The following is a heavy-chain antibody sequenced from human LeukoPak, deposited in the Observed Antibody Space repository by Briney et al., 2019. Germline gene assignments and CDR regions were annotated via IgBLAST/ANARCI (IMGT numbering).Heavy chain of an antibody. D-gene: IGHD6-19*01. V-gene: IGHV3-7*01. Sequence: GVSLRLSCAASGFPFKIYWMSWARQAPGKGLEWVANIKQGGSEKYYVDSVKGRFTISRDNAKNSLYLQMNSLRAEDTAVYYCARDNRITLWIAVAATDAFDIWGQGTMVTVSS. CDR2: IKQGGSEK. J-gene: IGHJ3*02. CDR3: ARDNRITLWIAVAATDAFDI. CDR1: GFPFKIYW.